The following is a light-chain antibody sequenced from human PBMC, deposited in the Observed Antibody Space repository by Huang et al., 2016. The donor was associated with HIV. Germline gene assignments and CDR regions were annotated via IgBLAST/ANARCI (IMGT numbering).Light chain of an antibody. CDR3: QQYYITPPIA. V-gene: IGKV1-NL1*01. Sequence: DIQMTQSPSSLSASVGDRVTITCRASQDISNSLAWYQQKQGKAPKLLVFATSRLEGGVPSRFSGGGSGTDYTLTISSLQPEDFATYYCQQYYITPPIAFGQGTRLEIK. CDR1: QDISNS. CDR2: ATS. J-gene: IGKJ5*01.